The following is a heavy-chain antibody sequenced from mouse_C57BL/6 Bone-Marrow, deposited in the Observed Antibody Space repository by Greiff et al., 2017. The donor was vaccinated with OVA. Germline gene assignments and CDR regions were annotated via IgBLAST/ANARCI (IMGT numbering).Heavy chain of an antibody. CDR1: GSTFIDYE. D-gene: IGHD2-5*01. V-gene: IGHV1-15*01. CDR3: TRGYSNYYAMDY. CDR2: IDPETGGT. Sequence: VQLQQSGAELVRPGASVTLSCKASGSTFIDYEMHWVKQTPVHGLEWIGAIDPETGGTAYNQKITGKAILTADKSSNTAYMELRSLTSEDSAVYYCTRGYSNYYAMDYGGQGTSATVSA. J-gene: IGHJ4*01.